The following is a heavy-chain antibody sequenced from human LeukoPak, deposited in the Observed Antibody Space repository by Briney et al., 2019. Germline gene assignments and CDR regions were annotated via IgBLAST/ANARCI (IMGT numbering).Heavy chain of an antibody. D-gene: IGHD2-2*02. CDR1: GGSFSGYY. Sequence: SETLSLTCAVYGGSFSGYYWSWIRQPPGKGLEWIGEINHSRSTNYNPSLKSRVTISVDTSKNQFSLKLSSVTAADTAVYYCARVSKDTDAADIVVVPAAIPAHFDYWGQGTLVTVSS. CDR2: INHSRST. CDR3: ARVSKDTDAADIVVVPAAIPAHFDY. J-gene: IGHJ4*02. V-gene: IGHV4-34*01.